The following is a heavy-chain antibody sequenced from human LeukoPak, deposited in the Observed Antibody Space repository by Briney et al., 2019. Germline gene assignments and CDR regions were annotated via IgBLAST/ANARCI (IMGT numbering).Heavy chain of an antibody. V-gene: IGHV4-34*01. Sequence: SESLSLTCAVYGGSFSGCYWSWIRQPPGRGLEWIGEINHSGSTNYNPSLKSRVTISVDTSKNQFSLKLSSVTAADTAVYYCARASYSSGWYNLYYFDYWGQRTLVTVSS. D-gene: IGHD6-19*01. CDR2: INHSGST. J-gene: IGHJ4*02. CDR1: GGSFSGCY. CDR3: ARASYSSGWYNLYYFDY.